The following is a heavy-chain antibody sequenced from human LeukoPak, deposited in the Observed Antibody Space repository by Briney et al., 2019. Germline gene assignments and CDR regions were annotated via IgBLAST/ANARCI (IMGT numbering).Heavy chain of an antibody. CDR2: ARNKAGSYTT. Sequence: LSLTCAVYGGSFSNYYWSWIRQPPGKGLEWVGRARNKAGSYTTEYAASLKGRFTISRDNSKNTLYLQMNSLRAEDTAVYYCAETIRYVDYDTLPDVWGKGTTVTVSS. CDR3: AETIRYVDYDTLPDV. J-gene: IGHJ6*04. D-gene: IGHD3-22*01. CDR1: GGSFSNYY. V-gene: IGHV3-72*01.